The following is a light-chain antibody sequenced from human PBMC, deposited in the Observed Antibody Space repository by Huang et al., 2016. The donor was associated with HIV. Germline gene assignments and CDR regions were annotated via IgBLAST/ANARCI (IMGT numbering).Light chain of an antibody. CDR2: DAS. V-gene: IGKV1-33*01. CDR3: QHFDNLALA. CDR1: QDISNY. J-gene: IGKJ4*01. Sequence: DIQMTQSPSSLSASVGDRVTITCQASQDISNYLNWYQQKPGKAPKLLIYDASNLETGIPSGFSGSGSGTDFTFTISSLQPEDIATYYCQHFDNLALAFSGETKVQIK.